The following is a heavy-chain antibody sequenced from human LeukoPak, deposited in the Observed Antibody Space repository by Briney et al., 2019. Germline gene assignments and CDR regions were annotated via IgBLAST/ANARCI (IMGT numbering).Heavy chain of an antibody. Sequence: GGSLRLSCAASGFTFSSYGMHWVRQAPGKGLEWVGVISYDGSNKYYADSVKGRFTMSRDNSKNTLYLQMNSLRAEDTAVYYCAKDVLRFLEWLPDYWGQGTLVTVSS. J-gene: IGHJ4*02. V-gene: IGHV3-30*18. D-gene: IGHD3-3*01. CDR2: ISYDGSNK. CDR3: AKDVLRFLEWLPDY. CDR1: GFTFSSYG.